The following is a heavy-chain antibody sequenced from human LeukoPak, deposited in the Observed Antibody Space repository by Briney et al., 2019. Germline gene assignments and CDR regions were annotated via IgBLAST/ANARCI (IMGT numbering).Heavy chain of an antibody. Sequence: GGSLRLSCAASGFTFSSYSMNWVRQAPGKGLEWVSSISSSSSYIYYADSVKGRFTISRDNAKNSLYLQMNCLRAEDTAVYYCARENYGSGSYEGYFDYWGQGTLVTVSS. V-gene: IGHV3-21*01. CDR1: GFTFSSYS. D-gene: IGHD3-10*01. CDR3: ARENYGSGSYEGYFDY. CDR2: ISSSSSYI. J-gene: IGHJ4*02.